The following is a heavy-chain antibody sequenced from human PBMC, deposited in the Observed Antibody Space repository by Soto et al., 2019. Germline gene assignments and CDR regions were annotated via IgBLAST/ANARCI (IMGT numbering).Heavy chain of an antibody. V-gene: IGHV4-4*02. CDR3: ARNGVYSLGS. CDR1: GASISSDNW. CDR2: VHRSGST. Sequence: QVQLQASGPGLVKPSGTLSLTCAVSGASISSDNWWNWVRQPPGQGLEWIGEVHRSGSTNYDPSLKSRVTISIDMSKNQCSLTLTSVTAADTAMYYCARNGVYSLGSWGQGTLGTVSS. D-gene: IGHD4-17*01. J-gene: IGHJ5*02.